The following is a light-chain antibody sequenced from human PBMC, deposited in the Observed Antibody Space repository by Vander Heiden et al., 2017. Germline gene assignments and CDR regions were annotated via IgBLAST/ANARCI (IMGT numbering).Light chain of an antibody. V-gene: IGLV1-40*01. Sequence: QSVLTQPPSASGAPGQRVTISCTWSSSNIGAGYDVHWYQQRPGTAPKLLIYGNSNRPSGVPDRFSGSKSGTSASLAITGLQAEDEADYYCQSYDSSLSGYGFGTGTKVTVL. CDR1: SSNIGAGYD. CDR2: GNS. J-gene: IGLJ1*01. CDR3: QSYDSSLSGYG.